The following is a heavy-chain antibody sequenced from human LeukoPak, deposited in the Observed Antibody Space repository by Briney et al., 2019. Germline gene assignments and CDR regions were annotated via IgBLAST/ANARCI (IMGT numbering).Heavy chain of an antibody. CDR2: IRSKANSYAT. J-gene: IGHJ4*02. CDR1: GFTFSGSA. V-gene: IGHV3-73*01. D-gene: IGHD2-2*01. CDR3: TRREYCSSTSCLFDY. Sequence: PGGSLRLSCAASGFTFSGSAMHWVRQASGKGLEWAGRIRSKANSYATAYAASVKGRFTISRDDSKNTAYLQMNSLKTEDTAVYYCTRREYCSSTSCLFDYWGQGTLVTVSS.